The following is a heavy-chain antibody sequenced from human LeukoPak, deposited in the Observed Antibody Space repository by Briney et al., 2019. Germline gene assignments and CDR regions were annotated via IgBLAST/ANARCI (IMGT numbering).Heavy chain of an antibody. J-gene: IGHJ4*02. CDR3: AKRGVVIRVILVGFHKEAYYFDS. CDR2: ISGSGGST. Sequence: GGSLRLSCAVSGITLSNYGMSWVRQAPGKGLEWVAGISGSGGSTNYADSVKGRFTISRDNPRNTLYLQMNSLRAEDTAVYFCAKRGVVIRVILVGFHKEAYYFDSWGQGALVTVSS. D-gene: IGHD3-22*01. CDR1: GITLSNYG. V-gene: IGHV3-23*01.